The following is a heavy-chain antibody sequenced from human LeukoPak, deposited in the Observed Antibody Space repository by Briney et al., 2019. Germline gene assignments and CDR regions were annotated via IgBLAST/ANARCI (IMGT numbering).Heavy chain of an antibody. D-gene: IGHD5-12*01. J-gene: IGHJ4*02. Sequence: ASVKVSCKVSGYTLTELSMHWVRQAPGQGLEWMGWINPNSGGTNYAQKFQGRVTMTRDTSISTAYMELSRLRSDDTAVYYCAREGGGDYDYPLVYWGQGTLVTVSS. CDR2: INPNSGGT. CDR1: GYTLTELS. CDR3: AREGGGDYDYPLVY. V-gene: IGHV1-2*02.